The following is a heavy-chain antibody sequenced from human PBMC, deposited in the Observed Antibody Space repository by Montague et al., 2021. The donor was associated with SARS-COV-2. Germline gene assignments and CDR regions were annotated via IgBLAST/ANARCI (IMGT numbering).Heavy chain of an antibody. CDR1: GFTFSSYW. J-gene: IGHJ3*01. V-gene: IGHV3-74*01. Sequence: SLRLSCAASGFTFSSYWLYWVRQRPGKGLVWVSRPDSVVTDTNYADSVKGRFTMSRDNSKNRVYLQMNSLRVEDTAVYYCARGGHYNYDALHSWGQGTMVTVSS. D-gene: IGHD3-10*01. CDR2: PDSVVTDT. CDR3: ARGGHYNYDALHS.